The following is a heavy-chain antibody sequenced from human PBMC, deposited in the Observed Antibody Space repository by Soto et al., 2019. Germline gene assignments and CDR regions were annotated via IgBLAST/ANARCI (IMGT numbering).Heavy chain of an antibody. J-gene: IGHJ4*02. Sequence: EVQLVESGGGLVQPGGSLRLSCAASGFTFGSNWMSWVRQAPGKGLEWVANIKRDGSEKYYVDSVTGRFTISRDNAKNTLYQQMNSLRADDTAVYYCASLEWESTGYADYWGQGTLVTVSS. CDR1: GFTFGSNW. CDR3: ASLEWESTGYADY. V-gene: IGHV3-7*03. CDR2: IKRDGSEK. D-gene: IGHD3-3*01.